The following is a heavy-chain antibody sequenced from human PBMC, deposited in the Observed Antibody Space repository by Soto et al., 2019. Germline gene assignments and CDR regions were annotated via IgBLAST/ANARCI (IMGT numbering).Heavy chain of an antibody. Sequence: ETLSLTCAVYGGSFSGYYWSWIRQPPGKGLEWIGEINHSGSTNYNPSLKSRVTISVDTSKNQFSLKLSSVTAADTAVYYCARGRRLTVTKDMDVWGKGTTVTVSS. D-gene: IGHD4-17*01. CDR3: ARGRRLTVTKDMDV. CDR1: GGSFSGYY. J-gene: IGHJ6*03. CDR2: INHSGST. V-gene: IGHV4-34*01.